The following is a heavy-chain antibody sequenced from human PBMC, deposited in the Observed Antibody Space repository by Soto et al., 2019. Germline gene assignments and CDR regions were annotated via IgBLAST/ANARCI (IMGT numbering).Heavy chain of an antibody. Sequence: EVQLVESGGGLVKPGGSLRLSCAASGFTFTNHNMNWVRQAPGKGLEWVSSISSSSSFRNYADSVKGRFSISRDNDKNLVYLKMDSLRAEDTAVYYCARAPPLSVLVVVPTDAFWAQGPLVTVSS. V-gene: IGHV3-21*02. D-gene: IGHD2-21*01. CDR2: ISSSSSFR. CDR1: GFTFTNHN. J-gene: IGHJ4*02. CDR3: ARAPPLSVLVVVPTDAF.